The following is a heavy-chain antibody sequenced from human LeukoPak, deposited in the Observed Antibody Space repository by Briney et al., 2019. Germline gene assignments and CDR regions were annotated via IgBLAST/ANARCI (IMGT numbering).Heavy chain of an antibody. CDR1: GYTFTGYY. V-gene: IGHV1-2*02. J-gene: IGHJ4*02. CDR3: ARVPRFSYYYDSSRGYYFDY. CDR2: INPNSGGT. D-gene: IGHD3-22*01. Sequence: ASVKVSCKASGYTFTGYYMHWVRQAPGQGLEWMGWINPNSGGTNYAQKFQGRVTMTRDTSISTAYMELSRLRSDDTAVYYCARVPRFSYYYDSSRGYYFDYWGQGTLVTVSS.